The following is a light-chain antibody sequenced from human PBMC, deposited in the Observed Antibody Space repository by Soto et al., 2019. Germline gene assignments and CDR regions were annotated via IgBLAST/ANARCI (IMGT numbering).Light chain of an antibody. CDR1: SSDVGGYNY. Sequence: QSVLTQPASVSGSPGQSITISCTGTSSDVGGYNYVSWYQHHPGKAPKLIIYEVSNRPSGVSIRYSGSKSDKTASLTISGLHPDDEADYHCSSYTTSNTRQIVFGTGTKVTVL. CDR3: SSYTTSNTRQIV. V-gene: IGLV2-14*01. CDR2: EVS. J-gene: IGLJ1*01.